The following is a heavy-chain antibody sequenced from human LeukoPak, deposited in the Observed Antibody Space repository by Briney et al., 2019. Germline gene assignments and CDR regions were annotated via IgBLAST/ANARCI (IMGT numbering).Heavy chain of an antibody. CDR3: ARGDFCSSSNCYLRPMDV. CDR2: IYYSGST. J-gene: IGHJ6*03. D-gene: IGHD2-2*01. CDR1: GGSISDYY. Sequence: SETLSLTCTVSGGSISDYYWNWIRQPPGKGLEWIGYIYYSGSTTYSPSLKSRVTMSVDTAKNQFSLKLRSVTAADTAVYYCARGDFCSSSNCYLRPMDVWGKGTTVTASS. V-gene: IGHV4-59*01.